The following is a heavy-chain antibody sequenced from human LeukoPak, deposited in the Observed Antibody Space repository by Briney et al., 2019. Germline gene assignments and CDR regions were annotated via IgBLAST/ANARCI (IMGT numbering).Heavy chain of an antibody. CDR2: IYYSGST. D-gene: IGHD5-24*01. Sequence: SETLSLTCTVSGGSISSYYWSWIRQPPGKGLEWIGYIYYSGSTNYNPSLKSRVTISVDTSKNQFSLKLSSVTAADTAVYYCARFGRDGYNGHFDYWGQGTLVTVSS. CDR1: GGSISSYY. CDR3: ARFGRDGYNGHFDY. V-gene: IGHV4-59*01. J-gene: IGHJ4*02.